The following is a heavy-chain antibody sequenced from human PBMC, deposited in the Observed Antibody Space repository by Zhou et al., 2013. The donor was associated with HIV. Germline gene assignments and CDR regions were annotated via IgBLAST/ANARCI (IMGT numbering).Heavy chain of an antibody. V-gene: IGHV1-18*01. CDR2: ISAYNGNT. CDR1: SYG. D-gene: IGHD6-13*01. CDR3: ARWYSSSWYGGYYFDY. J-gene: IGHJ4*02. Sequence: SYGVCWARQAPGQGLEWMGWISAYNGNTNYAQKLQGRVTMTTDTSTSTAYMELRSLRSDDTAVYYCARWYSSSWYGGYYFDYWGQGTLVTVSS.